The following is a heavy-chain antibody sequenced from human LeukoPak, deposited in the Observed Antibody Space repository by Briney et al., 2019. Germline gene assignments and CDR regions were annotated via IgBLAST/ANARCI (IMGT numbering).Heavy chain of an antibody. V-gene: IGHV4-61*02. J-gene: IGHJ4*02. CDR3: ARQTGSGLFILP. CDR1: GGSISSSSYY. D-gene: IGHD3/OR15-3a*01. CDR2: IYTSGST. Sequence: PSETLSLTCTVSGGSISSSSYYWSWIRQPAGKGLEWIGRIYTSGSTNYNPSLKGQVSISIDTSKNQFSLRLTSVTAADTAVYYCARQTGSGLFILPGGQGTLVTVSS.